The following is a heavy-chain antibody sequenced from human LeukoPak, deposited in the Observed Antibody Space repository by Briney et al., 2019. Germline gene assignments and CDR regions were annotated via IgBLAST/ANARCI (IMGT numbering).Heavy chain of an antibody. Sequence: GGSLRLSCAASGFTFSSYAMSWVRQAPGKGLEWVSAIRGNGGSTYYAESVKDRFTISRDNSKNTLYLQMDSLRADDTALYYCAKEQGWFGECSTYWGQGTLVTVSS. J-gene: IGHJ4*02. CDR3: AKEQGWFGECSTY. V-gene: IGHV3-23*01. CDR1: GFTFSSYA. D-gene: IGHD3-10*01. CDR2: IRGNGGST.